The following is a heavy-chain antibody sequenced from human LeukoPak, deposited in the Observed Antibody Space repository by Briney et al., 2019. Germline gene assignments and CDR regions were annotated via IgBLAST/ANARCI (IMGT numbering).Heavy chain of an antibody. CDR1: GDSIINYY. Sequence: PSETPSLTCTVSGDSIINYYWSWIRQPPGKGLEWIGYIFYIGSTNYNPSLKSRVTISLDTSKNQFSLDLSSVTAADTAVYYCAREAVGSSGYYPFDYWGQGILVTVSS. D-gene: IGHD3-22*01. J-gene: IGHJ4*02. CDR2: IFYIGST. V-gene: IGHV4-59*13. CDR3: AREAVGSSGYYPFDY.